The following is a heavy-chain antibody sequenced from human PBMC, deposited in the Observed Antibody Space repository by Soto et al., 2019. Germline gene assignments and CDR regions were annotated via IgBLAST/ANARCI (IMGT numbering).Heavy chain of an antibody. CDR2: IDYSGRP. V-gene: IGHV4-59*02. CDR3: ARGRKDIVGPPDVFDV. Sequence: SSETLSLTCTVSGGSVNTNYWTWIRQPPGRGPQWIGNIDYSGRPHYNPSLKSRVSMSIDISKNKFSLRLNSVTAADTAVYYCARGRKDIVGPPDVFDVWGQGTMVTVSS. CDR1: GGSVNTNY. D-gene: IGHD2-21*01. J-gene: IGHJ3*01.